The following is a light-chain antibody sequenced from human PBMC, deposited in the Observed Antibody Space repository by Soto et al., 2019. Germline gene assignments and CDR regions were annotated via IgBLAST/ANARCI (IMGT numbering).Light chain of an antibody. CDR1: QSVNGF. Sequence: EIVLTQSPATLSLSPGESVTLSCRASQSVNGFLDWFQHKPGQAPRLVLKRIFIRAIGVPARFSGSGSETEFTLTINGLQSEDSGVYYCLQHYAWPWTFGQGTKVDIK. V-gene: IGKV3-15*01. CDR2: RIF. CDR3: LQHYAWPWT. J-gene: IGKJ1*01.